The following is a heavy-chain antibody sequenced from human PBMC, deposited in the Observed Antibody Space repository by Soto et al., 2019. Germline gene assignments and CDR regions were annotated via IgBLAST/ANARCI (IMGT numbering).Heavy chain of an antibody. D-gene: IGHD3-10*01. CDR2: IIPLFGTA. Sequence: QVQLVQSGAEVKKPGSSVKVSCKASGGTFSSHAITWVRQAPGQGLEWMGGIIPLFGTANYAQKFQGRVTITAHESTSTAYMELSSLKSEDTAMYYCARDPARGSPSWGQGTLVTVSS. J-gene: IGHJ5*02. CDR3: ARDPARGSPS. V-gene: IGHV1-69*01. CDR1: GGTFSSHA.